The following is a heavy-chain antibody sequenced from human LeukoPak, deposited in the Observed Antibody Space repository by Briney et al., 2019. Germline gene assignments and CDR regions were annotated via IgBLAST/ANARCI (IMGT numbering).Heavy chain of an antibody. CDR1: GGSISSYY. CDR3: ARASAYYDSSGYYYNYFDY. J-gene: IGHJ4*02. Sequence: SETLSLTCTVSGGSISSYYWSWIRQPPGKGLEWLGYIYYSGSTNYNPSLKSRVTISVDTSKNQFSLKLSSVTAADTAVYYCARASAYYDSSGYYYNYFDYWGQGTLVTVSS. CDR2: IYYSGST. D-gene: IGHD3-22*01. V-gene: IGHV4-59*01.